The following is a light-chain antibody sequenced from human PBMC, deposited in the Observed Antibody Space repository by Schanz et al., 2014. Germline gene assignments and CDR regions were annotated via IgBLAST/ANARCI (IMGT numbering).Light chain of an antibody. Sequence: QSALTQPRSVSGSPGQSVTISCTGTRSDVGTYNHVSWYQLHPGKAPKLMIYDVTKRPSGVPYRFSGSKSGYTASLTISGLQAEDEADYYCYSYAGSYTWVFGGGTKLTVL. CDR2: DVT. J-gene: IGLJ3*02. V-gene: IGLV2-11*01. CDR1: RSDVGTYNH. CDR3: YSYAGSYTWV.